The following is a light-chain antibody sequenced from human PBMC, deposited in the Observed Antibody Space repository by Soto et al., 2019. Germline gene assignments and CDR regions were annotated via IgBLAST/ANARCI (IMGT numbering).Light chain of an antibody. J-gene: IGKJ1*01. V-gene: IGKV1-12*01. CDR3: LQVKNFPLT. CDR1: QDINNR. CDR2: AAS. Sequence: DIQMTQAPSSVSASVGDRVTITCRASQDINNRVAWFQQRPGRAPKYLIQAASILQSGFPSRFSATGAGTAFTLTIDSLKPEDCATYYWLQVKNFPLTFGQGTKLEIK.